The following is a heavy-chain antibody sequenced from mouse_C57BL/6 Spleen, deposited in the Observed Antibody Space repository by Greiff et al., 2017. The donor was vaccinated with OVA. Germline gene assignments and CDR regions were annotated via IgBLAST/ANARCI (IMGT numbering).Heavy chain of an antibody. CDR3: ARAFYYYGSDAMDY. D-gene: IGHD1-1*01. CDR2: IYPGDGDT. J-gene: IGHJ4*01. CDR1: GYAFSSSW. Sequence: QVQLQQSGPELVKPGASVKISCKASGYAFSSSWMNWVKQRPGKGLEWIGRIYPGDGDTNYNGKFKGKATLTADKSSSTAYMQLSSLTSEDSAVYFCARAFYYYGSDAMDYWGQGTSVTVSS. V-gene: IGHV1-82*01.